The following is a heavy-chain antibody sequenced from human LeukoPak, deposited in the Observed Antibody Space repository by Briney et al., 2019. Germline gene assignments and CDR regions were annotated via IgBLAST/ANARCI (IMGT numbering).Heavy chain of an antibody. CDR1: GGSVTDYY. CDR2: IYYTGT. Sequence: SETLSLICTVSGGSVTDYYWSWIRQSPGKGLEWIGYIYYTGTSYNPSLKSRVTISADTSKKQFSLKLISVTAADTAVYYCASRKLGNDYWGQGTLVTVSS. D-gene: IGHD7-27*01. CDR3: ASRKLGNDY. J-gene: IGHJ4*02. V-gene: IGHV4-59*02.